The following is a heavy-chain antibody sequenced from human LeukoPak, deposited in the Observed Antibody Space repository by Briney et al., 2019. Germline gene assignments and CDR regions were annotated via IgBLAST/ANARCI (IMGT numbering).Heavy chain of an antibody. CDR3: ARDVYGDYRI. V-gene: IGHV1-69*13. J-gene: IGHJ4*02. CDR1: GGTFSSYA. D-gene: IGHD4-17*01. Sequence: GASVKFSCKASGGTFSSYAFTWVRQAPGQGLDRMGGIIPILDSPTYAQKFQGRVTISADESTTTVYMELSRLSSEDTGFYYCARDVYGDYRIWGQGTLVTVSS. CDR2: IIPILDSP.